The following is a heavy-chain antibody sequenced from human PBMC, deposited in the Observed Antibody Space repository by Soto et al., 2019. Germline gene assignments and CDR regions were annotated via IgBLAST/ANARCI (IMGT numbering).Heavy chain of an antibody. J-gene: IGHJ4*02. V-gene: IGHV1-18*01. Sequence: ASVKVSCKASGYTFTSYGISWVRQAPGQGLEWMGWISAYNGNTNYAQKLQGRVTMTTDTSTSTAYMELRSLRSDDTAVYYCARESADYYGSAYFDYWGQGTLVTVSS. D-gene: IGHD3-10*01. CDR1: GYTFTSYG. CDR3: ARESADYYGSAYFDY. CDR2: ISAYNGNT.